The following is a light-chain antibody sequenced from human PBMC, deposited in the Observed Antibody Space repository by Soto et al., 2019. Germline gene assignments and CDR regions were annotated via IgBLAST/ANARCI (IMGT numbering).Light chain of an antibody. J-gene: IGKJ2*01. V-gene: IGKV3-15*01. CDR2: VAS. CDR1: QSVSSN. Sequence: EIVMTQSPATLSVSPGERATLSCRASQSVSSNLAWYQQKPGQAPRLLIFVASTRAPGIPARFRGSGSGTEFTITISSLPPEDLAVYYCHQSNSWPYTFGQGTNLEIK. CDR3: HQSNSWPYT.